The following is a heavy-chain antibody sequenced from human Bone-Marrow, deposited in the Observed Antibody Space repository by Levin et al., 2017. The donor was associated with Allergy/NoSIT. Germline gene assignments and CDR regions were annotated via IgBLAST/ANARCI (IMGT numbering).Heavy chain of an antibody. J-gene: IGHJ6*02. Sequence: QRWGSLRLSCAASGFTFNNYGMHWVRQAPGKGLEWVTVISYDGSNRYYTDSVQGRFTISRDNSKNTVFLQMNSLRVEDTAVYYCAKSVAGTGIYGMDVWGQGTTVTVSS. D-gene: IGHD6-19*01. CDR1: GFTFNNYG. CDR2: ISYDGSNR. CDR3: AKSVAGTGIYGMDV. V-gene: IGHV3-30*18.